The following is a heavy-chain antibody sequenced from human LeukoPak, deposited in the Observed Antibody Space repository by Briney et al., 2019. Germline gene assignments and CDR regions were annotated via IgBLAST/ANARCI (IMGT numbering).Heavy chain of an antibody. V-gene: IGHV4-31*03. CDR2: IYNSGST. CDR3: ARHTRDHGMEV. J-gene: IGHJ6*02. Sequence: PSQTLCLICIVSGCSISSGDYSWTWIRQHPGKGLEWIGYIYNSGSTSYKPSLKRRVTISEDTSQNQFSLKLSSVTAADTAVYYCARHTRDHGMEVWGQGTTVTVSS. D-gene: IGHD5-18*01. CDR1: GCSISSGDYS.